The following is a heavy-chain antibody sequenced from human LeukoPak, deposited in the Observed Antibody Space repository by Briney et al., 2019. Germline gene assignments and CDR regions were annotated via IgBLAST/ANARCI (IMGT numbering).Heavy chain of an antibody. CDR3: ARLGGQWLDNDAFDI. CDR1: GFTFSDHY. V-gene: IGHV3-72*01. CDR2: TRNKANSYTT. J-gene: IGHJ3*02. Sequence: PGGSLRLSCAASGFTFSDHYMDWVRQAPGKGLEWVGRTRNKANSYTTEYAASVKGRFTISRDDSKNSLYLQMNSLKTEDTAVYYCARLGGQWLDNDAFDIWGQGTMVTVSS. D-gene: IGHD6-19*01.